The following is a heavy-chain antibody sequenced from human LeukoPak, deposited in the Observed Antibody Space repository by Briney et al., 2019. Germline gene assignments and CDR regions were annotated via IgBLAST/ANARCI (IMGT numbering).Heavy chain of an antibody. CDR1: GFTFSSYA. D-gene: IGHD6-13*01. Sequence: GGSLRLSCAASGFTFSSYAMSWVRQAPGKGLEWVSAISGSGDSTYYGDSVKGRFTISRDNSKNTLYLQMNSLRAEDTAVYYCAKTRPLDSSSWSHRDYWGQGTLVTV. CDR2: ISGSGDST. J-gene: IGHJ4*02. CDR3: AKTRPLDSSSWSHRDY. V-gene: IGHV3-23*01.